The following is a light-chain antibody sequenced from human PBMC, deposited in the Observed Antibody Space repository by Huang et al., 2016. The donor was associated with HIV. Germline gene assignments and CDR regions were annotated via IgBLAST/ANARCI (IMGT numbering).Light chain of an antibody. J-gene: IGKJ2*01. CDR3: QQSARTPRT. CDR1: QNINRY. Sequence: DIQITQSPSSLSASVGDRVNITCRASQNINRYLNWYQQRPGEAPKLLIHGASRLQSRVPSRFTGSGSGTDFTLTISSLQPEDSATYYCQQSARTPRTFGQGTKLEI. V-gene: IGKV1-39*01. CDR2: GAS.